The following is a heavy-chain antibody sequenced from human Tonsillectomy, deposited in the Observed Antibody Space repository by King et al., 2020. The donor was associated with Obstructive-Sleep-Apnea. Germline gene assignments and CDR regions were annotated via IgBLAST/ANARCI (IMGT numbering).Heavy chain of an antibody. J-gene: IGHJ3*02. V-gene: IGHV4-38-2*02. CDR1: GYSISSGYY. CDR2: IYHSGST. CDR3: ARDSSTMVRGVINAFDI. D-gene: IGHD3-10*01. Sequence: QLQESGPGLVKPSETLSLTCTVSGYSISSGYYWGWLRQPPGKGLEWIGSIYHSGSTYYNPSLKSRVTISVDTSKNQFSLKLSSVTAADTAVYYCARDSSTMVRGVINAFDIWGQGTMVTVSS.